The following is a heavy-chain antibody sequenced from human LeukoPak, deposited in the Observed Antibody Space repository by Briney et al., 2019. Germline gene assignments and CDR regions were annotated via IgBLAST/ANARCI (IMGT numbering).Heavy chain of an antibody. CDR2: ISYDGSNK. V-gene: IGHV3-30*18. Sequence: GGSLRLSCAASGFTFSSYGMHWVRQAPGKGLEWVAVISYDGSNKYYADSVKGRFTISRDNSKNTPYLQMNSLRAEDTAVYYCAKDVRLYYGTAGTVDYWGQGTLVTVSS. CDR1: GFTFSSYG. CDR3: AKDVRLYYGTAGTVDY. J-gene: IGHJ4*02. D-gene: IGHD2-8*01.